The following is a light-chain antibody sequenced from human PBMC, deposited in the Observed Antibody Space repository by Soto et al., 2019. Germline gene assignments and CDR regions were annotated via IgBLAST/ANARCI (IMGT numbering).Light chain of an antibody. CDR1: QSISSS. Sequence: EIVLTQSPATPSSSPGPRATLSCXXSQSISSSLVWYQQKPGQAPRLLIYDASNRATGIPARFSGSGSGTDFTLTISSLEPEDFAVYYCQHRSKWPPITFGQGTRLEIK. CDR3: QHRSKWPPIT. CDR2: DAS. J-gene: IGKJ5*01. V-gene: IGKV3-11*01.